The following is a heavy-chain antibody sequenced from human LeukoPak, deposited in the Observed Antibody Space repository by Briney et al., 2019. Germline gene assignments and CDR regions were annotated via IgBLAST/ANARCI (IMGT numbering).Heavy chain of an antibody. Sequence: GGSLRLSCAASGFTFSSYGMHWVRQAPGKGLEWVAVISYDGSNKYYADSVKGRFTISRDNSKNTLYLQMNSLRAEDTAVYYCAKDLSLLRAPIDYWGQGTLVTVSS. V-gene: IGHV3-30*18. CDR2: ISYDGSNK. CDR3: AKDLSLLRAPIDY. J-gene: IGHJ4*02. CDR1: GFTFSSYG.